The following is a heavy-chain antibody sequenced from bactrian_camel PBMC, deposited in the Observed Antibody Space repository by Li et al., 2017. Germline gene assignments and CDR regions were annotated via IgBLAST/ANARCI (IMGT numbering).Heavy chain of an antibody. D-gene: IGHD6*01. J-gene: IGHJ4*01. CDR3: VMVQPYGGVSY. CDR1: GDTFSSYD. V-gene: IGHV3S40*01. CDR2: MDSGGGTT. Sequence: DVQLVESGGGLVQPGGSLRLSCAASGDTFSSYDMSWVRQAPGKGLEWVSSMDSGGGTTYYADSVKGRFTISRDNAKNTVYLQMNSLKPEDTAVYYCVMVQPYGGVSYWGQGTQVTVS.